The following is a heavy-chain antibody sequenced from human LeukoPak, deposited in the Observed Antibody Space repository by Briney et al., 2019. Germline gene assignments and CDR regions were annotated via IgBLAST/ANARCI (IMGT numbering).Heavy chain of an antibody. J-gene: IGHJ5*02. D-gene: IGHD3-3*01. CDR1: GGSISSGSYY. CDR2: IFTSGRT. Sequence: SETLSLTCTVSGGSISSGSYYWSWIRQPAGKGLELIGRIFTSGRTNYNPSLKSRVTISLDTSKNQFSLKLSSVTAADTAVYYCTTLFGLGWFDPWGQGTLVTVSS. CDR3: TTLFGLGWFDP. V-gene: IGHV4-61*02.